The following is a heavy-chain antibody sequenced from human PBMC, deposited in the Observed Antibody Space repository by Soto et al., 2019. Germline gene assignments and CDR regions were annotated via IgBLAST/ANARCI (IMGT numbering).Heavy chain of an antibody. CDR2: ISYDGSNK. CDR3: AKAESSGPLGDY. V-gene: IGHV3-30*18. CDR1: GFTFSSYG. D-gene: IGHD6-19*01. Sequence: QVQLVESGGGVVQPGRSLRLSCAASGFTFSSYGMHWVRQAPGKGLEWVAVISYDGSNKYYADSVKDRFTISRDNSKNSLYLQMNSLRAEDTAVYYCAKAESSGPLGDYWGQGTLVTVSS. J-gene: IGHJ4*02.